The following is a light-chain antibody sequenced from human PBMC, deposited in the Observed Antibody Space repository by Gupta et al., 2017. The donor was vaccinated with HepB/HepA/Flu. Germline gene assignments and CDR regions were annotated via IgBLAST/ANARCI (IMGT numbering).Light chain of an antibody. CDR2: DVS. CDR1: SSDVGGYNY. Sequence: QSALTQPASVSGSPGQSITISCTGISSDVGGYNYVSWYQQHPGKAPKLMIYDVSNRPSGVSNRFSGSKSGNTASLTISGLQAEDEADYYCSSYTSSSTPRVVFGGGTKLTVL. CDR3: SSYTSSSTPRVV. V-gene: IGLV2-14*03. J-gene: IGLJ2*01.